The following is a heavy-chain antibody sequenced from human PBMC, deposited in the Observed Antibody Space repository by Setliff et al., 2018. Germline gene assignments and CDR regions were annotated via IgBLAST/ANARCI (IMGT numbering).Heavy chain of an antibody. CDR2: IYPGDSDT. CDR3: ARVGLHDAFDI. J-gene: IGHJ3*02. Sequence: GESLKIPCKDSGYIFTNYWIGWVRQMPGKGLEWMGIIYPGDSDTRYSPSFQGQVTISADKSITTAYLQWNSLKTSDTAMYYCARVGLHDAFDIWGQGTMVTVSS. V-gene: IGHV5-51*01. CDR1: GYIFTNYW. D-gene: IGHD1-26*01.